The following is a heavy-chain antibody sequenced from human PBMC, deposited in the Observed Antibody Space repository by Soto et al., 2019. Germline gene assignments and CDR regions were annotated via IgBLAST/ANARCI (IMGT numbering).Heavy chain of an antibody. Sequence: SXRLSFVAPGFDFRRYEMNWVRQAPGKGLEWVSNIRANDESIYYADSVKGRVSVSRDNAKNSLFLEMNSLRVDDTAVYYCARETLRDAIDIWGQGTMVTVSS. CDR1: GFDFRRYE. CDR2: IRANDESI. V-gene: IGHV3-48*03. J-gene: IGHJ3*02. CDR3: ARETLRDAIDI.